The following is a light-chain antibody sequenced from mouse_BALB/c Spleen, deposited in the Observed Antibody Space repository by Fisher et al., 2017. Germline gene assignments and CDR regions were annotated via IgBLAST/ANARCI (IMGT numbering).Light chain of an antibody. V-gene: IGKV4-57*01. CDR2: STS. CDR1: SSVSY. J-gene: IGKJ5*01. CDR3: QQRSSYPLT. Sequence: IVITQTTAIMSASPGEKVTMTCSASSSVSYMYWYQQKSGTSPKLWIYSTSNLASGVPARFSGSGSGTSYSLTISRMEAEDAATYYCQQRSSYPLTFGAGTKLELK.